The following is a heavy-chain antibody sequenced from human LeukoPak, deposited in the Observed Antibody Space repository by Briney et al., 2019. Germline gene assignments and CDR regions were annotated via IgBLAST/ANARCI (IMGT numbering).Heavy chain of an antibody. J-gene: IGHJ4*02. CDR2: ISGSGDTT. V-gene: IGHV3-23*01. CDR3: APVAVAASLDLYFEY. D-gene: IGHD6-19*01. Sequence: GGSLRLSCAASGFTFSSYAMNWVRQAPGKGLEWISAISGSGDTTYYADSVKGRFTISRDNSKNTLYLQMNSLRAEDMAVYYCAPVAVAASLDLYFEYWGQGTLVTVSS. CDR1: GFTFSSYA.